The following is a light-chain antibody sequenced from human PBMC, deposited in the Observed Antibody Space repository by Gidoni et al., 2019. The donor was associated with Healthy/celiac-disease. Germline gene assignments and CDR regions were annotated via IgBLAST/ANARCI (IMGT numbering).Light chain of an antibody. J-gene: IGKJ4*01. CDR2: DAS. CDR1: QDISNY. CDR3: QQYDNLPLT. V-gene: IGKV1-33*01. Sequence: DIQMTQSPSSLSASVGDRVTITCQASQDISNYLNWYQQKPGKAPKLLIYDASNLETGVPSRFSRSGSGTDFTFTISSLQPEDIGTYYCQQYDNLPLTFGGGTKVEIK.